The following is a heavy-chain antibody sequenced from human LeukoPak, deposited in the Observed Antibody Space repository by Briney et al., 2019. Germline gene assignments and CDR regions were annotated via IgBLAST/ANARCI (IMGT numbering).Heavy chain of an antibody. D-gene: IGHD5-18*01. CDR2: INPSGGST. V-gene: IGHV1-46*01. CDR3: ARDLTWIQRALDY. J-gene: IGHJ4*02. CDR1: GYTFINYY. Sequence: ASVKVSCKASGYTFINYYLHWVRQAPGQGLEWMGIINPSGGSTSYSQKFQGRVTMTRDTSTSTVYMELSSLRSEDTAVYYCARDLTWIQRALDYWGQGTLVTVSS.